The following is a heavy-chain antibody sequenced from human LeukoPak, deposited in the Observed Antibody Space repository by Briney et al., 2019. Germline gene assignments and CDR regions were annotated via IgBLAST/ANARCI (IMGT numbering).Heavy chain of an antibody. J-gene: IGHJ4*02. CDR2: INHSGST. CDR3: ARVHRIAARSRYYFDY. Sequence: SETLSLTCAVYGGSSSGYYWSWIRQPPGKGLEWIGEINHSGSTNYNPSLKSRVTISVDTSKNQFSLKLSSVTAADTAVYYCARVHRIAARSRYYFDYWGQGTLVTVSS. CDR1: GGSSSGYY. D-gene: IGHD6-6*01. V-gene: IGHV4-34*01.